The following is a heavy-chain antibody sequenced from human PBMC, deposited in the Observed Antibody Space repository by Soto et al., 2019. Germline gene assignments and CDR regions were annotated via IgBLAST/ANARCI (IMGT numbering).Heavy chain of an antibody. V-gene: IGHV4-4*02. Sequence: SETLSLTCAVSGGSISSSNWWCWVRQPPGKGLEWIGEIYHSGSTNYNPSLKSRVTISVDKSKNQFSLKLSSVTAADTAVYYCARDGSRVGAIRNWFDPWGQGTLVTVSS. CDR1: GGSISSSNW. D-gene: IGHD1-26*01. J-gene: IGHJ5*02. CDR2: IYHSGST. CDR3: ARDGSRVGAIRNWFDP.